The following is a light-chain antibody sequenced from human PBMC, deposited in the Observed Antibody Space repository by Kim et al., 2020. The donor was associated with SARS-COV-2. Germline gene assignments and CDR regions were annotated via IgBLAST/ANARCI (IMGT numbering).Light chain of an antibody. J-gene: IGLJ6*01. V-gene: IGLV2-23*01. CDR1: SSDVGSYNL. CDR3: CSCAGSNSYV. Sequence: QSALTQPASVSGSPGQSITISCTGASSDVGSYNLVSWYQQHPGKAPKLMIYESDKQPSGVSNRFSGSKSGNTASLTISGLQTEDEAAYYCCSCAGSNSYVYGGGTKVTVL. CDR2: ESD.